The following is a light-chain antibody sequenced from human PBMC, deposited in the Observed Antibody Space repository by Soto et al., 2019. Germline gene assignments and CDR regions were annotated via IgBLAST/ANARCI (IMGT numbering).Light chain of an antibody. V-gene: IGKV1-16*01. CDR3: QHYNSYSEA. J-gene: IGKJ1*01. CDR2: AAS. Sequence: DIQMTPSPSSLSASVVYRFTISCLASQSISNYLNWYQQKPGKAPKLLIYAASSLQSGVPSRFSGSGSGTEFTLTISSLQPDDFATYYCQHYNSYSEAFGQGTTVDIK. CDR1: QSISNY.